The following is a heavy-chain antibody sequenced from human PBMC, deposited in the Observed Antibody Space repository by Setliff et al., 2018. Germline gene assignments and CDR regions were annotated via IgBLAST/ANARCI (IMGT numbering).Heavy chain of an antibody. CDR2: IYYSGST. Sequence: SETLSLTCTVSGGSISSSSYYWGWIRQPPGKGLEWIGSIYYSGSTYYNPSPKSRVTISVDTSKNQFSLKLSSVTAADTAVYYCARRYNFWSGYFDYWGQGTLVTVS. CDR1: GGSISSSSYY. V-gene: IGHV4-39*07. D-gene: IGHD3-3*01. J-gene: IGHJ4*02. CDR3: ARRYNFWSGYFDY.